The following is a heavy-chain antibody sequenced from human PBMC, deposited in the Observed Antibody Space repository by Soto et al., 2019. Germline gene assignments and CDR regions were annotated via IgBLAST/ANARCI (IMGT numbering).Heavy chain of an antibody. D-gene: IGHD6-19*01. V-gene: IGHV3-7*01. Sequence: HPVGSLRLSCAASKFSLSNYWMNWVRQVPGKGLEWVANIKQDGTERYYVDSVKGRFFISRDNAKNSLYLQMNYLRAEDTAVYFCARDADASGWYHYGFDVWGQGTMVTVSS. J-gene: IGHJ6*02. CDR1: KFSLSNYW. CDR3: ARDADASGWYHYGFDV. CDR2: IKQDGTER.